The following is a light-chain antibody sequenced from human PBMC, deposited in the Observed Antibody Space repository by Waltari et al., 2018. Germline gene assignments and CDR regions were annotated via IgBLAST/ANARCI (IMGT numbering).Light chain of an antibody. CDR1: SSNIGAGYY. CDR2: ENN. Sequence: QSVLTQPPSASGAPGQRVTISCTGSSSNIGAGYYVSWYQQFPGTAPKLLIYENNKRPSWVSDRFSGSKSGTSASLTITGLQSEDEADYYCSAWDSSLSTLLFGGGTRLTVL. V-gene: IGLV1-40*01. CDR3: SAWDSSLSTLL. J-gene: IGLJ2*01.